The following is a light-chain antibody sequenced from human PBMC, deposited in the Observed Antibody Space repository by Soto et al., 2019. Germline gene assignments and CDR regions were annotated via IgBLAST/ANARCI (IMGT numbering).Light chain of an antibody. CDR3: QKYNSATRT. CDR1: QGISNY. V-gene: IGKV1-27*01. CDR2: AAS. J-gene: IGKJ1*01. Sequence: DIVMTQSPSSLSASVGDRVTITCRASQGISNYLAWYQQKPGKVPKLLIYAASTLQSGVPSRFSGSGSGTDCTLTISSLQPEDVATDDCQKYNSATRTFCQGTKVDI.